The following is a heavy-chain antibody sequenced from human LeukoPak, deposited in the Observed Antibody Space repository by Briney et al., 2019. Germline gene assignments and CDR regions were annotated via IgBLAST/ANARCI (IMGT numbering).Heavy chain of an antibody. Sequence: GGSLRLSCAASGFTFSSYSMNWVRQAPGKGLEWVSAISGSGANTYHADSVKGRLTISRDKSKKTLYLQMSSLRAADTAIYYCAKDGGGWYTSGWYYFDSWGQGTLVTVSS. V-gene: IGHV3-23*01. CDR1: GFTFSSYS. CDR2: ISGSGANT. D-gene: IGHD6-13*01. CDR3: AKDGGGWYTSGWYYFDS. J-gene: IGHJ4*02.